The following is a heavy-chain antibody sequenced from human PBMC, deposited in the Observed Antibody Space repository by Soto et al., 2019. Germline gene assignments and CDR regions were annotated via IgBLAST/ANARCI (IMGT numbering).Heavy chain of an antibody. D-gene: IGHD3-3*02. J-gene: IGHJ4*02. CDR1: GYRLDAAW. Sequence: GESLKISCKRAGYRLDAAWIGWVRQMPWKGLEWMGIIKPGGSDLRYSPSCRCKVNTPADPAVKTSFLQWNSLTASYTASYYCTRQIRDICDFGSQGTWVTDSA. CDR2: IKPGGSDL. V-gene: IGHV5-51*01. CDR3: TRQIRDICDF.